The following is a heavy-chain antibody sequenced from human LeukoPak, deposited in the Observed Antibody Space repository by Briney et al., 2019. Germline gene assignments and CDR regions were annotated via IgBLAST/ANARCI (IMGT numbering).Heavy chain of an antibody. D-gene: IGHD2/OR15-2a*01. J-gene: IGHJ6*02. CDR3: AKYYTNYYYNGMDV. Sequence: PGGSLRLSCAVSGFTFSSYAMSWVRQAPGKGLEWVSTISDSAGFTYHAGSVRGRFTISRDNSKNTLYLQMNSLRAEDTAVYYCAKYYTNYYYNGMDVWGQGTTVTVSS. CDR2: ISDSAGFT. V-gene: IGHV3-23*01. CDR1: GFTFSSYA.